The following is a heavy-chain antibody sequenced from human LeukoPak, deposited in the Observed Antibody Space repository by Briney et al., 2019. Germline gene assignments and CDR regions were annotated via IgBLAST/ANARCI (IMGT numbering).Heavy chain of an antibody. J-gene: IGHJ6*02. CDR3: ARDKNGYSYGFYYYYGMDV. D-gene: IGHD5-18*01. CDR1: GGSISSYY. V-gene: IGHV4-59*01. CDR2: IYYSGST. Sequence: SETLSLTCTVSGGSISSYYWSWIRQPPGKGLEWIGYIYYSGSTNYNPSLKSRVTISVDTSKNQFSLKLSSVTAADTAVYYCARDKNGYSYGFYYYYGMDVWGQGTTVTVSS.